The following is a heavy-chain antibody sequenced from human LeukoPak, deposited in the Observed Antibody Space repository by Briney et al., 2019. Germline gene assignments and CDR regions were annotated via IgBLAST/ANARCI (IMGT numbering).Heavy chain of an antibody. CDR1: GFTFSIYE. CDR3: ARDPYYDSSGYDY. J-gene: IGHJ4*02. V-gene: IGHV3-48*03. Sequence: GGSLRLSCAASGFTFSIYEMTWVRQAPGKGLEWVSFISSSGTTIYYADSVKGRFTISRDNAKNSLYLQMNSLRAEDTAVYYCARDPYYDSSGYDYWGQGTLVTVSS. D-gene: IGHD3-22*01. CDR2: ISSSGTTI.